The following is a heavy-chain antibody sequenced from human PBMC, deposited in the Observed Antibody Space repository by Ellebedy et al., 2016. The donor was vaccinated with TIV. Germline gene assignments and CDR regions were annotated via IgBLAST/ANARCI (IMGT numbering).Heavy chain of an antibody. CDR2: MHHSGST. CDR3: ARESDSQFYFDY. Sequence: MPSETLSLTCAVYGGSFSGYYWSWIRQPPGKGLEWIGEMHHSGSTNYIPSLKGRVTMSVATSKNQFSLKLSSLTAADTAVYYCARESDSQFYFDYWGQGSLVTVSS. CDR1: GGSFSGYY. J-gene: IGHJ4*02. V-gene: IGHV4-34*01.